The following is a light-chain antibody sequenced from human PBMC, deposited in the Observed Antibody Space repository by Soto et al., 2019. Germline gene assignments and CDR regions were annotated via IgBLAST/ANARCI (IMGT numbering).Light chain of an antibody. V-gene: IGLV1-44*01. CDR1: ISNIGRNT. CDR3: GSCDDSLNPRYV. Sequence: QSVLTQPASVSGTPGQTVTISCSGTISNIGRNTVNWYQQHPGAAPKLLIYTNNQRPSSVADSFSGSNSGTSLTITGLQSEDEADYYCGSCDDSLNPRYVFGTGTKVTVL. CDR2: TNN. J-gene: IGLJ1*01.